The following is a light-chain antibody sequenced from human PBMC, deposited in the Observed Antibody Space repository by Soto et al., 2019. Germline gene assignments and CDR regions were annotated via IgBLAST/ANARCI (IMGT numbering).Light chain of an antibody. V-gene: IGKV3-20*01. CDR2: DAS. CDR3: QEYDGAPIT. J-gene: IGKJ5*01. CDR1: QSIRSER. Sequence: ENVLTQSPDTLSLFSGERATLSCRASQSIRSERLAWYQQKPGQAPRLVIFDASNRASGMPERFSGSGSGTDFTLTIARLEPEDFAVYYCQEYDGAPITFGQGTRLEIK.